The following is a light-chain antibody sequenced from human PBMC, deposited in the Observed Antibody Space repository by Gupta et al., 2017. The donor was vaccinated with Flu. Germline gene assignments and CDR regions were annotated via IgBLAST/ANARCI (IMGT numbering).Light chain of an antibody. Sequence: DYQMTQSPSTLSASVGDRGTITCRASQTIKTWLAWFQRKPGEAPKLLIDKASTLETGVPSRFSGSGSGTEFTLTISSLQPDDFATYYCQQYYGPWTFGQGTKVEIK. V-gene: IGKV1-5*03. CDR1: QTIKTW. CDR2: KAS. CDR3: QQYYGPWT. J-gene: IGKJ1*01.